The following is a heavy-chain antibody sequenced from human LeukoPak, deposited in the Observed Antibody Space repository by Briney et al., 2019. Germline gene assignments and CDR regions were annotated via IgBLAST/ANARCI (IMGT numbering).Heavy chain of an antibody. CDR3: ARSSTGSYFDY. CDR2: MYYSGST. Sequence: ASETLSLTCTVSGGSMSRYYWSWIRQPPGKGLEWIGYMYYSGSTKYNPSLKSRVTISVDTSKNQFSLKLSSVTAADTAVYYCARSSTGSYFDYWGQGTLVTVSS. CDR1: GGSMSRYY. V-gene: IGHV4-59*01. J-gene: IGHJ4*02. D-gene: IGHD3-3*02.